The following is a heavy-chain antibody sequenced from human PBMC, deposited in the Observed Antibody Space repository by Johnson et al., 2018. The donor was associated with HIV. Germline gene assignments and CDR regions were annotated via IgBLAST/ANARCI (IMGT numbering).Heavy chain of an antibody. D-gene: IGHD1-26*01. V-gene: IGHV3-30*04. J-gene: IGHJ3*02. CDR2: ISYDGSNK. Sequence: QVQLVESGGGLVQPGGSLRLSCAASGFTFSSYAMHWVRQAPGKGLEWVAVISYDGSNKYYADSVKGRFTISRDNSKNTLYLQMNSLRAEDTAVYYCAREVEPDGFDIWGQGTVVTVSS. CDR3: AREVEPDGFDI. CDR1: GFTFSSYA.